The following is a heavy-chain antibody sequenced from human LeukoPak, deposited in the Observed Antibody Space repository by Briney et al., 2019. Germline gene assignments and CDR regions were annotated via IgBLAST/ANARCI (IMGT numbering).Heavy chain of an antibody. J-gene: IGHJ5*02. Sequence: SETLSLTCTVSGGSITTYYWSWIRQPPGKGLEGIAYMYYSGSPNYNPSLKSRVTMSVDTSKNQFSLKLSSVTAADTAVYYCARVDGGYCSGGSCYANRFDPWGQGTLVTVSS. D-gene: IGHD2-15*01. V-gene: IGHV4-59*01. CDR1: GGSITTYY. CDR3: ARVDGGYCSGGSCYANRFDP. CDR2: MYYSGSP.